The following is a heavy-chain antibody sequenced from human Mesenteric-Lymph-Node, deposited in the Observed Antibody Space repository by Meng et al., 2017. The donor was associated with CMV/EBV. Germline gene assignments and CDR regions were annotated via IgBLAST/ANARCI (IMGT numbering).Heavy chain of an antibody. CDR1: GGSFSGYY. V-gene: IGHV4-34*01. Sequence: HPGGAGLLKPSETLSLPCAVYGGSFSGYYWNWIRQSPEKGLEWIGEINHSGSTTYNPSFTSRIIISVDTSTNQISLNMSSVTAADTAVYYCARGSSYDILTGYFDYWGQGALVTVSS. CDR3: ARGSSYDILTGYFDY. D-gene: IGHD3-9*01. CDR2: INHSGST. J-gene: IGHJ4*02.